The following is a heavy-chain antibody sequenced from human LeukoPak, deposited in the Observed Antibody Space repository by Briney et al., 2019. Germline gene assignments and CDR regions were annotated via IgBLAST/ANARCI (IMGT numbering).Heavy chain of an antibody. Sequence: SETLSLTCTVSGGSISGYYWSWIRQPPGKGLEWIGYIYYSGGTNYNPSLKSRVTISIDTSKNQFSLKLSSVTAADTAVYYCARGVSYYYDSSGSYYFDYWGQGTLVTVSS. J-gene: IGHJ4*02. CDR2: IYYSGGT. D-gene: IGHD3-22*01. V-gene: IGHV4-59*01. CDR3: ARGVSYYYDSSGSYYFDY. CDR1: GGSISGYY.